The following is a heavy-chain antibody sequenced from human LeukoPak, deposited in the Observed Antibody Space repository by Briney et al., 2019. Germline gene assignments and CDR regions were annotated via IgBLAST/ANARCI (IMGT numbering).Heavy chain of an antibody. CDR2: IGDSGGST. Sequence: GGSLRLSCAASGFTFFNYAMSWVRQAPGKGLEWVSSIGDSGGSTYYADSVKGRFTISRDNSKNTLYLQMNSLRAEDTAVYYCAKASLYCSGGSCYSNSRPDYWGQGTPVTVSS. V-gene: IGHV3-23*01. J-gene: IGHJ4*02. CDR1: GFTFFNYA. D-gene: IGHD2-15*01. CDR3: AKASLYCSGGSCYSNSRPDY.